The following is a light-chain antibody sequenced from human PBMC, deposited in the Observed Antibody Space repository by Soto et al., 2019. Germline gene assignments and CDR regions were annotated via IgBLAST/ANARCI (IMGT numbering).Light chain of an antibody. J-gene: IGKJ2*01. Sequence: DIQMTQSPSSLSASVGDRVTITCRASQSISSYLNWYQQKPGKAPKLLIYAAASLQSGVPSRFSGRGSGTDFTLTISSLQPEDFATYYCQQSYRTPYTFGQGTKLDIK. V-gene: IGKV1-39*01. CDR2: AAA. CDR3: QQSYRTPYT. CDR1: QSISSY.